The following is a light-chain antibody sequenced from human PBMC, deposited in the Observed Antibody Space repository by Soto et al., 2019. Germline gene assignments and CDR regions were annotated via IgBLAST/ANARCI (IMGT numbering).Light chain of an antibody. CDR3: QQYNNWPLT. V-gene: IGKV3D-15*01. Sequence: EIVTTQSPATLSVSTGERATLSCRASQSVSSNLAWYQQKPGQAPRLLIYGASIRATGIPARFSGSGSGTEFTLTISSLQSEDFAVYYCQQYNNWPLTFGGGTKVDIK. CDR2: GAS. CDR1: QSVSSN. J-gene: IGKJ4*01.